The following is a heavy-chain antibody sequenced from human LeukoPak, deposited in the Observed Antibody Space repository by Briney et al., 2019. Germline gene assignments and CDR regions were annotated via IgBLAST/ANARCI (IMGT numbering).Heavy chain of an antibody. CDR1: GYSFTNYW. V-gene: IGHV5-51*01. CDR3: ARRDSSGCFDY. J-gene: IGHJ4*02. D-gene: IGHD3-22*01. CDR2: IYPGDSDT. Sequence: GESLKISCKTSGYSFTNYWIGWVRQMPGKGLEWMGIIYPGDSDTRYSPSFQGQVTISADKSISTAYLQWSGLKASDTAMYYCARRDSSGCFDYWGQGTLVTVSS.